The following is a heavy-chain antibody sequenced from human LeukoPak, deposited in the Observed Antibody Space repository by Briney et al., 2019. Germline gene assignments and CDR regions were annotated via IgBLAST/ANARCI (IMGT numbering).Heavy chain of an antibody. Sequence: GGSLRLSCAASGFTFSDYYMSWIRQAPGKGLEWVSYISSSGTKIYHADSVKGRFTISRDNAKNSLYLQMNSLRAEDTAVYYCARGVVRDYASDYWGQGTLVTVSS. CDR2: ISSSGTKI. J-gene: IGHJ4*02. CDR3: ARGVVRDYASDY. D-gene: IGHD3-10*01. CDR1: GFTFSDYY. V-gene: IGHV3-11*01.